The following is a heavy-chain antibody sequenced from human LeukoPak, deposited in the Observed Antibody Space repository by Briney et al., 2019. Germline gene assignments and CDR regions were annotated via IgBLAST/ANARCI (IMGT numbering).Heavy chain of an antibody. J-gene: IGHJ4*02. V-gene: IGHV4-59*01. CDR1: GGSISSYY. Sequence: SETLSLTCTVSGGSISSYYWSRIRQPPGKGLEWIGYIYYSGSTNYNPSLKSRVTISVDTSKNQFSLKLSSVTAADTAVYYCARDDGNYYFDYWGQGTLVTVSS. CDR2: IYYSGST. CDR3: ARDDGNYYFDY. D-gene: IGHD1-7*01.